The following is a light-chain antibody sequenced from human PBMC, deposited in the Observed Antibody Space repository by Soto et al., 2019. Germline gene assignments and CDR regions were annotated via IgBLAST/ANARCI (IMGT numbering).Light chain of an antibody. Sequence: DIQLTQSPSSLSAYVGDRVSITCRASQGISNYLAWYQQKPGKVPKLLIYGASTLQSGVPSRFSGSGSGTDFTLTISSLQVEDVATYYCQKYVSAPFTFGPGTKVDVK. CDR1: QGISNY. J-gene: IGKJ3*01. CDR3: QKYVSAPFT. V-gene: IGKV1-27*01. CDR2: GAS.